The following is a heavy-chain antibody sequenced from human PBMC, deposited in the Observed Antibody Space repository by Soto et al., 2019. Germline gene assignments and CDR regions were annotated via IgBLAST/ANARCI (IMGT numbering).Heavy chain of an antibody. CDR3: ARDKDGYNNVDY. D-gene: IGHD4-4*01. Sequence: SETLSLTCTVSGGSITSGGYYWSWIRLHPGKGLEWIGYIYYSGSTYYNPSLKSRVTISVDTSKNQFSLKLSSVTAADTAVYYCARDKDGYNNVDYWGQGTLVTVSS. J-gene: IGHJ4*02. CDR1: GGSITSGGYY. V-gene: IGHV4-31*03. CDR2: IYYSGST.